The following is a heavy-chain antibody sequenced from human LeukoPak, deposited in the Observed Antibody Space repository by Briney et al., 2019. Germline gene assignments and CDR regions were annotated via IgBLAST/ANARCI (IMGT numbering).Heavy chain of an antibody. Sequence: PSETLSLTCTVSGGSISSGGYYWSWIRQHPGKGLEWIGYIYYSGSTYYNPSLKSRVTISVDTSKNQFSPKLSSVTAADTAVYYCARGSDYGGWFDYWGQGTLVTVSS. CDR2: IYYSGST. CDR1: GGSISSGGYY. V-gene: IGHV4-31*03. J-gene: IGHJ4*02. CDR3: ARGSDYGGWFDY. D-gene: IGHD4-23*01.